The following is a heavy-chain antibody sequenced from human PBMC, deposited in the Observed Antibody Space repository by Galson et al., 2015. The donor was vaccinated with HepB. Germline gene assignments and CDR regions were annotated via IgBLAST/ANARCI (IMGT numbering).Heavy chain of an antibody. CDR3: ARERVGGYDIYYYYYGMDV. J-gene: IGHJ6*02. V-gene: IGHV6-1*01. CDR1: GDSVSSHSAA. Sequence: CAISGDSVSSHSAAWNWIRQSPSRGLEWLGRTYYRSKWYNDYAVSVKSRITINPDTSKNQFSLQLNSVTPEDTAVYYCARERVGGYDIYYYYYGMDVWGQGTTVTVSS. CDR2: TYYRSKWYN. D-gene: IGHD5-12*01.